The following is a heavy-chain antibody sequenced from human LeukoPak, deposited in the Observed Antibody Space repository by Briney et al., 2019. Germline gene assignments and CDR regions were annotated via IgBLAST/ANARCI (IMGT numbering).Heavy chain of an antibody. J-gene: IGHJ4*02. D-gene: IGHD6-19*01. CDR1: GFTFSSYG. V-gene: IGHV3-30*18. CDR3: AKDRVYSSRYYFDY. CDR2: ISYDGSNK. Sequence: PGRSLRLSCAASGFTFSSYGMHWVRQAPGKGLEWVAVISYDGSNKYYADSVKGRFTISRDNSKNTLYLQMNSLRAEDTAVYYCAKDRVYSSRYYFDYWGQGTLVTVSS.